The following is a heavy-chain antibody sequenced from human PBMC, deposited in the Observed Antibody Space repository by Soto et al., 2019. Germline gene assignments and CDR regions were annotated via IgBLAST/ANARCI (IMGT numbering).Heavy chain of an antibody. CDR3: AKSYGYLIPWFDP. Sequence: GGSLRLSCAASGFTFSSYAMHWVRQAPGKGLEWVAVISYDGSNKYYADSVKGRFTISRDNSKNTLYLQMNSLRAEDTAVYYCAKSYGYLIPWFDPWGQGTLVTVSS. J-gene: IGHJ5*02. CDR1: GFTFSSYA. V-gene: IGHV3-30-3*02. D-gene: IGHD5-18*01. CDR2: ISYDGSNK.